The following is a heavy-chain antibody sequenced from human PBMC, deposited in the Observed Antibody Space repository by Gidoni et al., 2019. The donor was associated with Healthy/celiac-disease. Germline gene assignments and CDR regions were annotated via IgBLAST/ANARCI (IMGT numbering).Heavy chain of an antibody. CDR1: GSTSTGYY. V-gene: IGHV1-2*02. Sequence: QVQLAQSGAEVTKPGASVKASCKASGSTSTGYYMHWVRQAPGQGLEWMGWIDPNSGGTNYAQKFQGRVTMTRDTSISTAYMELSRLRSDDTAVYYCASGRTGDTVIPDYWGQGTLVTVSS. CDR2: IDPNSGGT. CDR3: ASGRTGDTVIPDY. J-gene: IGHJ4*02. D-gene: IGHD4-17*01.